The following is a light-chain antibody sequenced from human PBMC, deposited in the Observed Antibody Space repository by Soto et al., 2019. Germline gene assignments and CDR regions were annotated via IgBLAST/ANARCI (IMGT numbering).Light chain of an antibody. CDR3: QQLTSDPRGFT. J-gene: IGKJ3*01. CDR1: QGISGY. Sequence: DIQLTQSPSFLSASVVDRVTITCRASQGISGYLAWYQQKPGKAPKLLIYGATTLRSGVPSRFSGTGSGTEFTLTISSLQPEDFATYYCQQLTSDPRGFTFGPGTKVDIK. CDR2: GAT. V-gene: IGKV1-9*01.